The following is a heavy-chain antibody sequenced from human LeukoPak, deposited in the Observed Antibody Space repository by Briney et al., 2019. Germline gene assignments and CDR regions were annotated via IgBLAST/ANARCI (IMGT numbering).Heavy chain of an antibody. J-gene: IGHJ6*02. CDR2: ISSSSSTI. CDR3: ARDMSSSGWYDHGGMDV. Sequence: GGSLRLSCAASGFTFRSYSMNWVRQAPGKGLEWVSYISSSSSTIYYADSVKGRFTISRDNAKNSLYLQMNSLRAEDTAVYYCARDMSSSGWYDHGGMDVWGQGTTVTVSS. CDR1: GFTFRSYS. D-gene: IGHD6-19*01. V-gene: IGHV3-48*01.